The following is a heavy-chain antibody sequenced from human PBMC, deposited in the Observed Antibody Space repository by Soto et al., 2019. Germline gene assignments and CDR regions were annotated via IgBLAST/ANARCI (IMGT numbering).Heavy chain of an antibody. CDR2: IYWDDDT. Sequence: QITLRESGPTLVKPTQTLTLTCTFSGFSLNNSGVAVGWIRQPPGKALEWLALIYWDDDTRYSPFLKTRLTITKDTSKDQVVLKLTNVDPVDTATYFCAPLKIWSAESSYWYFDLWGRGTLVTVSS. D-gene: IGHD3-10*01. CDR3: APLKIWSAESSYWYFDL. CDR1: GFSLNNSGVA. J-gene: IGHJ2*01. V-gene: IGHV2-5*02.